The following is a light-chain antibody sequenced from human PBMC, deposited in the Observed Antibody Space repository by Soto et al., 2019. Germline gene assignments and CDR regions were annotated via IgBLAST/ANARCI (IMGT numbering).Light chain of an antibody. CDR1: QSISSY. Sequence: DIQMTQSPSPLSASVRDRVTITCRASQSISSYLNWYQLKPGKAPKLLFYAASSLQSWVPSRFSASGAGTDFTLTISSLQPEDFATYSCQQTFSSPYTFGPGTRVDI. CDR2: AAS. CDR3: QQTFSSPYT. V-gene: IGKV1-39*01. J-gene: IGKJ3*01.